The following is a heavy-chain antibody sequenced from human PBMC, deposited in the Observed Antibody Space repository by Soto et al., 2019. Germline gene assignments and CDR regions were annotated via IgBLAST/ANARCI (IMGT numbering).Heavy chain of an antibody. CDR1: GDSIGRGGYS. Sequence: SETLSLTCTVSGDSIGRGGYSWNWIRQRPGKGLEWIAYIYNSGGTDYNSSLKGRVTISMDTAKNSLYLQMNSLRPEDTALYYCVRSKGGYSYGTPFDYWGQGTLVTVSS. D-gene: IGHD5-18*01. CDR3: VRSKGGYSYGTPFDY. V-gene: IGHV4-61*03. CDR2: IYNSGGT. J-gene: IGHJ4*02.